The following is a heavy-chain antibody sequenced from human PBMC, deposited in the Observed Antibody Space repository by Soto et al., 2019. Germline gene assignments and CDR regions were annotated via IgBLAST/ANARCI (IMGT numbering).Heavy chain of an antibody. Sequence: SVKVSCKASGGTFSSYTIIWVRQAPGQGLEWMGRIIPILGIANYAQKFQGRVTITADKSTSTAYMELSSLRSEDTAVYYCVLGGDYVADYFDYWGQGTLVTVSS. V-gene: IGHV1-69*02. CDR3: VLGGDYVADYFDY. CDR1: GGTFSSYT. D-gene: IGHD4-17*01. J-gene: IGHJ4*02. CDR2: IIPILGIA.